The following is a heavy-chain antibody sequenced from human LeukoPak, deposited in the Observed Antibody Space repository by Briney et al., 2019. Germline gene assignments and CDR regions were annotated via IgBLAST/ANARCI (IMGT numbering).Heavy chain of an antibody. V-gene: IGHV3-23*01. D-gene: IGHD2-2*01. J-gene: IGHJ5*02. CDR2: ISGSGGST. CDR3: AKGHCSSTSCARFDP. CDR1: GFTFSSYA. Sequence: GGSLRLSCAASGFTFSSYAMSWVRQAPGKGLEWVSAISGSGGSTYYADSVKGRFTISRDNSKNTLYLQMNRLRAEDTAVYYCAKGHCSSTSCARFDPWGQGTLVTVSS.